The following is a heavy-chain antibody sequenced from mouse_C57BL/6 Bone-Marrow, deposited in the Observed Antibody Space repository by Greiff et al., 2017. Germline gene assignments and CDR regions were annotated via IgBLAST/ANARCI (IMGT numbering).Heavy chain of an antibody. CDR1: GYTFTNYW. CDR2: MHPNGGSP. D-gene: IGHD2-4*01. J-gene: IGHJ4*01. V-gene: IGHV1-64*01. CDR3: ARSYDYGDYTMDY. Sequence: VQLQQPGAELVKPGASVKLSCKASGYTFTNYWMHWVKQRPGQGLEWIGMMHPNGGSPDYNEKFKSEATLSVDKSSRTAYMELSSLTSEDSAVYSCARSYDYGDYTMDYWGQGTSVTVSS.